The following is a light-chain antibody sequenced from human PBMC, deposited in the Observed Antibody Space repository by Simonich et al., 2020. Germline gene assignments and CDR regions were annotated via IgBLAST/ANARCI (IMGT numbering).Light chain of an antibody. CDR2: EGS. Sequence: QSALTQPDSVSGSPGQSITISCTGTSSDVGGYNYVSWYQQHPGKAPKLMIYEGSKRPSGVSNRFSGSKSGNTASLTISGLQAEDEADYYCSSYTSSSTYVFGTGTKVTVL. CDR1: SSDVGGYNY. V-gene: IGLV2-14*01. J-gene: IGLJ1*01. CDR3: SSYTSSSTYV.